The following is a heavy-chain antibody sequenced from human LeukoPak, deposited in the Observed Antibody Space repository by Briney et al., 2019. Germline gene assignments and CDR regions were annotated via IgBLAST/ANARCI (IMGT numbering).Heavy chain of an antibody. V-gene: IGHV1-69*13. CDR2: IIPIFGTA. D-gene: IGHD6-19*01. J-gene: IGHJ6*03. CDR3: ARASAVAGTTHYYYYMDV. Sequence: SVKVSCKASGYTFTSYGISWVRQAPGQGLEWMGGIIPIFGTANYAQKFQGRVTITADESTSTAYMELSSLRSEDTAVYYCARASAVAGTTHYYYYMDVWGKGTTVTISS. CDR1: GYTFTSYG.